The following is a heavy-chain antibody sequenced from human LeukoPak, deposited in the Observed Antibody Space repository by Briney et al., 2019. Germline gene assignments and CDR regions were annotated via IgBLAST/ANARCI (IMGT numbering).Heavy chain of an antibody. CDR2: IYYSGST. CDR1: GGSISSGGYY. CDR3: ASSVYYYDSSGYYYY. Sequence: SETLSLTCTVPGGSISSGGYYWSWIRQHPGKGLEWIVYIYYSGSTYYNPSLKSRVTISVNTSKNQFYLKLSSVTAADTAVYYCASSVYYYDSSGYYYYWGQGTLVTVSS. D-gene: IGHD3-22*01. V-gene: IGHV4-31*03. J-gene: IGHJ4*02.